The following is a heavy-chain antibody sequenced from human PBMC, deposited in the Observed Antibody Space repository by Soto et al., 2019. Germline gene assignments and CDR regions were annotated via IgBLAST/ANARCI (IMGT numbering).Heavy chain of an antibody. D-gene: IGHD1-26*01. V-gene: IGHV2-5*02. CDR3: ANLVVGLIGYYFDY. CDR1: GFSLSSTRMA. J-gene: IGHJ4*02. Sequence: QIILKEAGPTLVKPTQTLTLTCTFSGFSLSSTRMAVGWIRQPPGKALEWLALIYWDDDKRYSPFLKSRLTITNDPHKYQVVLTMSRLDPLDTCPYYCANLVVGLIGYYFDYWGPGTLVTFSS. CDR2: IYWDDDK.